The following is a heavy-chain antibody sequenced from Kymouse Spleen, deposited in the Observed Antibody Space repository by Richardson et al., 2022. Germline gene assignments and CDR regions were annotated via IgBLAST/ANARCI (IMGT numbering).Heavy chain of an antibody. D-gene: IGHD4-11,IGHD4-11*01. CDR3: ARENYSFYYFDY. V-gene: IGHV3-33*01. Sequence: QVQLVESGGGVVQPGRSLRLSCAASGFTFSSYGMHWVRQAPGKGLEWVAVIWYDGSNKYYADSVKGRFTISRDNSKNTLYLQMNSLRAEDTAVYYCARENYSFYYFDYWGQGTLVTVSS. CDR2: IWYDGSNK. CDR1: GFTFSSYG. J-gene: IGHJ4*02.